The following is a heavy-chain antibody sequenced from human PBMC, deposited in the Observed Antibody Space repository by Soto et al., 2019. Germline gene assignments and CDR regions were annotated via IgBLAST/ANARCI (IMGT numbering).Heavy chain of an antibody. J-gene: IGHJ4*02. V-gene: IGHV3-23*01. CDR1: GLNFSNYA. Sequence: EVRLLESGGGLVQPGGSLRLSCTASGLNFSNYAMSWVRQAPGKGLGWVSGISGSGGAGTYYAVPVKGRFTISRDNSKSTLFLQMNSLRAEDTAVYYCAIISGFYYAVADYWGQGTLVTVSS. CDR2: ISGSGGAGT. CDR3: AIISGFYYAVADY. D-gene: IGHD3-22*01.